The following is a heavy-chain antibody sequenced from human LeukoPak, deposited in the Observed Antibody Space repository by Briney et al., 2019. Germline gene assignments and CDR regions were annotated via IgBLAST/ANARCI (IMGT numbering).Heavy chain of an antibody. CDR2: IYRAGST. J-gene: IGHJ4*02. V-gene: IGHV3-66*01. CDR1: GFNVSSNY. CDR3: ARDSTSLAAAALDY. D-gene: IGHD6-13*01. Sequence: GGSLRLSCAASGFNVSSNYMSWVRQAPGKGLEWVSIIYRAGSTKYADSVKGRFTISRDNSKNTLYLQMNSLRAEDTAVYYCARDSTSLAAAALDYWGQGTLVTVSS.